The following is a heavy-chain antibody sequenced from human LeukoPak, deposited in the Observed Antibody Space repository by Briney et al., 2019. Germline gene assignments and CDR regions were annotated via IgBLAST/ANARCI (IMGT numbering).Heavy chain of an antibody. CDR2: VYYRGTT. D-gene: IGHD3-3*01. CDR3: ASAQYYDFWSGYYGGWFDP. J-gene: IGHJ5*02. V-gene: IGHV4-61*05. Sequence: SETLSLTCTVSGGSISSSSYYWGWIRQPPGKGLEWIGYVYYRGTTNYNPSLKSRLTISVDTSKNQFSLKLSSVTAADTAVYYCASAQYYDFWSGYYGGWFDPWGQGTLVTVSS. CDR1: GGSISSSSYY.